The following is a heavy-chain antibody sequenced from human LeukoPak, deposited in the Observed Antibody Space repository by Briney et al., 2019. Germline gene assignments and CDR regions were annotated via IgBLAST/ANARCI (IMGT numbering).Heavy chain of an antibody. CDR3: ARVYCRGGSCYSIGDY. J-gene: IGHJ4*02. Sequence: GASVKVSCKASGGTFSSYAISWVRHAPQQRLEWVGIINPSDTTTAYARRFQSRVTMTSDTSTSTVYRELSSLTSDDTAFYYCARVYCRGGSCYSIGDYWGQGTLVTVSS. D-gene: IGHD2-15*01. CDR1: GGTFSSYA. V-gene: IGHV1-46*01. CDR2: INPSDTTT.